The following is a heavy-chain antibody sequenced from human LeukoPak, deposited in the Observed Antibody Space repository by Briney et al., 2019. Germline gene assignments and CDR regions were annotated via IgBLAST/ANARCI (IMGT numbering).Heavy chain of an antibody. CDR2: ISGAGGST. Sequence: GGSLRLSCEASGFAFSSSAMHWIRQAPGKGLEWVSTISGAGGSTWYRDSVQGRFTISRDNSKNSLSLQMSSLRADDTAIYYCAKDDTSSWYDYFFDHWGQGTLVTVSS. D-gene: IGHD6-13*01. J-gene: IGHJ4*02. CDR1: GFAFSSSA. V-gene: IGHV3-23*01. CDR3: AKDDTSSWYDYFFDH.